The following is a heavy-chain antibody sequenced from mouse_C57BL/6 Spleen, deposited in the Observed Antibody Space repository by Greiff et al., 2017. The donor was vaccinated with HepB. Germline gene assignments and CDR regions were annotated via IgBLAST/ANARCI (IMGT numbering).Heavy chain of an antibody. D-gene: IGHD2-1*01. CDR2: IDPENGDT. J-gene: IGHJ3*01. Sequence: EVQLQQSGAELVRPGASVKLSCTASGFNIKDDYMHWVKQRPEQGLEWIGWIDPENGDTEYASKFQGKATITADTSSNTAYLQLSSLTSEDTAVYYCTTYGNVAWFAYWGQGTLVTVSA. CDR1: GFNIKDDY. CDR3: TTYGNVAWFAY. V-gene: IGHV14-4*01.